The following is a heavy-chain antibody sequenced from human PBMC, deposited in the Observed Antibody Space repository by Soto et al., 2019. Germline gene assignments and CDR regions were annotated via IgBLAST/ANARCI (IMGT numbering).Heavy chain of an antibody. J-gene: IGHJ4*01. CDR3: ARDRVPKSSGFFPFDY. CDR2: ISAFNGKT. CDR1: GYTFNIYG. V-gene: IGHV1-18*01. Sequence: ASVKVSFKASGYTFNIYGINWVRQAPGQGLEWMGWISAFNGKTNYAQNVQGRVTMTTDTSTSTAYVELRSLRSDDTAVYYCARDRVPKSSGFFPFDYWGHGTLVTGSS. D-gene: IGHD3-22*01.